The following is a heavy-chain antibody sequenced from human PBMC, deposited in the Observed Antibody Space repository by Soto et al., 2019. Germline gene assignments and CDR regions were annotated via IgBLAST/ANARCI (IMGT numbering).Heavy chain of an antibody. D-gene: IGHD6-19*01. J-gene: IGHJ4*02. CDR1: GFTFSSYS. V-gene: IGHV3-21*01. CDR2: ISSSSSYI. Sequence: GGSLRLSCAASGFTFSSYSMNWVRQAPGKGLEWVSSISSSSSYIYYADSVKGRFTISRDNAKNSLYLQMNSLRAEDTAVYYCARDRGIAVAQIVFPTLDYWGQGTLVTVSS. CDR3: ARDRGIAVAQIVFPTLDY.